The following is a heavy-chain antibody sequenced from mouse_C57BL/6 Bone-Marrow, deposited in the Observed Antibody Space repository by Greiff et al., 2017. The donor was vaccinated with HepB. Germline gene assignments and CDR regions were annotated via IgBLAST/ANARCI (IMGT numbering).Heavy chain of an antibody. CDR2: ISSGSSTI. CDR1: GFTFSDYG. Sequence: VQLQQSGGGLVKPGGSLKLSCAASGFTFSDYGMHWVRQAPEKGLEWVAYISSGSSTIYYADTVKGRFTISRDNAKNTLFLQMTSLRSEDTAMYYCARPTYRLWYFDVWGTGTTVTVSS. V-gene: IGHV5-17*01. CDR3: ARPTYRLWYFDV. J-gene: IGHJ1*03.